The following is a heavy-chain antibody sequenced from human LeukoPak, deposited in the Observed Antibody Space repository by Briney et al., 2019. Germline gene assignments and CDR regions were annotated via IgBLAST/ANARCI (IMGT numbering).Heavy chain of an antibody. D-gene: IGHD2-2*01. J-gene: IGHJ4*02. CDR1: GFTFTKSW. Sequence: GGSLRLSCAPSGFTFTKSWMTWVRQAPGKGLEWVANIKQDGSEKSYVDSVKGRFTISRDNAKNSLDLQINSLGAEDTAVYYCARGLDCRSTSCYLDNWGEGTLVTVSS. CDR3: ARGLDCRSTSCYLDN. V-gene: IGHV3-7*01. CDR2: IKQDGSEK.